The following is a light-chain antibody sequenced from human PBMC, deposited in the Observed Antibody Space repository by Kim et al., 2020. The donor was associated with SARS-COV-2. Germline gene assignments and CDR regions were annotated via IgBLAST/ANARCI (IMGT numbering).Light chain of an antibody. V-gene: IGKV1-39*01. CDR2: AAS. CDR1: QSISSY. CDR3: QQSHTAPLLT. Sequence: DIQMTQSPSSLSASVGDRVTITCRASQSISSYLNWYQQKPGKAPKLLIYAASTLQSGAPSRFSSSGSGTDFTLTISSLQPEDFATYYCQQSHTAPLLTFGGGTKVDIK. J-gene: IGKJ4*01.